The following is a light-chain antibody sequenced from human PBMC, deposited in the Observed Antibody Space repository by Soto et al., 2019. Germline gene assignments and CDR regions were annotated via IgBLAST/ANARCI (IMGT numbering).Light chain of an antibody. CDR3: QHYNHWALT. CDR1: QSVGSN. CDR2: GAS. J-gene: IGKJ4*01. Sequence: EIVMTQSPGTLSVSQGERATLSCRASQSVGSNLAWYQQNPGQPPRLLIYGASTRATGIPARFSGSGSGTEFTLTISSLQSEDFAVYYCQHYNHWALTFGGGTKVDIK. V-gene: IGKV3-15*01.